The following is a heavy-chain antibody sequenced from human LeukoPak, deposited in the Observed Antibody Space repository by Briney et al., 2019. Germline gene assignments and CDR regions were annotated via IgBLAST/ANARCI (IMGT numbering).Heavy chain of an antibody. CDR3: ARDMVRSTYFDY. CDR1: GYTFTGYY. V-gene: IGHV1-2*02. CDR2: IKPNSGGT. Sequence: AAVKVSCKASGYTFTGYYMHWVRQAPGQGLEWMGWIKPNSGGTKYSQKFQGRVTMTRDTSISTAYMELSRLSSDDTAVYYCARDMVRSTYFDYWGQGTLVTVSS. D-gene: IGHD3-10*01. J-gene: IGHJ4*02.